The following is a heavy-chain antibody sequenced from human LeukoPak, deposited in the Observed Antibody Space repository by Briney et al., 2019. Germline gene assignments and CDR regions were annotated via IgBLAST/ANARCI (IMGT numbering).Heavy chain of an antibody. J-gene: IGHJ4*02. V-gene: IGHV4-59*08. Sequence: SETLSLTCTVSGGSISSYYWSRIRQPPGKGLEWIGYIYYSGSTNYNPSLKSRVTISVDTSKNQFSLKLSSVTAADTAVYYCARHVKGLGLDYWGQGTLVTVSS. D-gene: IGHD6-19*01. CDR1: GGSISSYY. CDR2: IYYSGST. CDR3: ARHVKGLGLDY.